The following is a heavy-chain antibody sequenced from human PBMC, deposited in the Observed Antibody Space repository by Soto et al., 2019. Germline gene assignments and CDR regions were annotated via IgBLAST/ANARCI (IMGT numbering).Heavy chain of an antibody. J-gene: IGHJ6*02. CDR1: GFSLSTSGVG. Sequence: SGPTLVNPTQTLTLTCTFSGFSLSTSGVGVGWIRQPPGKALEWLALIYWDDDKRYSPSLKSRLTITKDTSKNQVVLTMTNMDPVDAATYYCAHSFDGYSYDMYGMDVWGQGTTVTVSS. CDR2: IYWDDDK. CDR3: AHSFDGYSYDMYGMDV. V-gene: IGHV2-5*02. D-gene: IGHD5-18*01.